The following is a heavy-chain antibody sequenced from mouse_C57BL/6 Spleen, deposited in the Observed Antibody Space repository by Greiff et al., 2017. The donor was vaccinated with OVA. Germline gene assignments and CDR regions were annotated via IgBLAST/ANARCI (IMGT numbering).Heavy chain of an antibody. J-gene: IGHJ1*03. CDR2: INPSSGYT. CDR3: AGSGGNYWYFDV. V-gene: IGHV1-4*01. CDR1: GYTFTSYT. Sequence: QVQLQQSGAELARPGASVKMSCKASGYTFTSYTMHWVKQRPGQGLEWIGYINPSSGYTKYNQKFKDKATLTADKSSSTAYMQLSSLTSEDSAVYYCAGSGGNYWYFDVWGTGTTVTVAS. D-gene: IGHD2-1*01.